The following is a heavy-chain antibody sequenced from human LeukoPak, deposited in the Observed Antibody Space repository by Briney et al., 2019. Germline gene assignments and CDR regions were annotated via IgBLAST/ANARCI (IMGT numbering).Heavy chain of an antibody. V-gene: IGHV4-30-4*07. CDR2: IYYSGST. J-gene: IGHJ4*02. Sequence: SETLSLTCAVSGGSISSGGYSWSWIRQPPGKGLEWIGYIYYSGSTYYNPSLKSRVTISVDTSKNQFSLKLSSVTAADTAVYYCARYDFGVVPYWGQGTLVTVSS. D-gene: IGHD3-3*01. CDR3: ARYDFGVVPY. CDR1: GGSISSGGYS.